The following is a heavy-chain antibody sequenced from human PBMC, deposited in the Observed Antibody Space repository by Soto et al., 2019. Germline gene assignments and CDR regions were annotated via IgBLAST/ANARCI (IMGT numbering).Heavy chain of an antibody. J-gene: IGHJ6*03. CDR1: GFTFSSYW. Sequence: GGSLRLSCAASGFTFSSYWMSWVRQAPGKGLEWVANIKQDGSEKYYVDSVKGRFTISRDNAKNSLYLQMNSLRAEDTAVYYCARYADTVEWLLRSLGYYYMDVWGKGTTVTVSS. CDR3: ARYADTVEWLLRSLGYYYMDV. CDR2: IKQDGSEK. D-gene: IGHD3-16*01. V-gene: IGHV3-7*01.